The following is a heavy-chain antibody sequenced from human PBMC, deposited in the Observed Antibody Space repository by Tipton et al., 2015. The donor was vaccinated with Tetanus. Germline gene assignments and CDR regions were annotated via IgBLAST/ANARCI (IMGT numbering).Heavy chain of an antibody. J-gene: IGHJ6*02. CDR3: AKGRGSYGSGADYYYYYGMDV. V-gene: IGHV3-30*18. CDR2: ISYDGSNK. D-gene: IGHD3-10*01. CDR1: GFTFSSYG. Sequence: RSLRLSCAASGFTFSSYGMHWVRQAPGKGLEWVAVISYDGSNKYYADSVKGRFTISRDNSKNTLYLQMNSLRAEDTAVYYCAKGRGSYGSGADYYYYYGMDVWGQGTTVTVSS.